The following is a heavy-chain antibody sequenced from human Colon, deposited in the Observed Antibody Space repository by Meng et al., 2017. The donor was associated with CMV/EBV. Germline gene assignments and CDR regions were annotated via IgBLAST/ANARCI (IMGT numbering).Heavy chain of an antibody. CDR3: ARGGRRITIFGVVPSYFDY. V-gene: IGHV3-64*02. Sequence: GESLKISCAASGFTFSTYAMHWVRQAPGKGLEYVSAISTNGDITYYADSVKGRFTISRDNSKNTLYLQMDSLRAEDMAVYYCARGGRRITIFGVVPSYFDYWGQGTLVTVSS. J-gene: IGHJ4*02. CDR2: ISTNGDIT. D-gene: IGHD3-3*01. CDR1: GFTFSTYA.